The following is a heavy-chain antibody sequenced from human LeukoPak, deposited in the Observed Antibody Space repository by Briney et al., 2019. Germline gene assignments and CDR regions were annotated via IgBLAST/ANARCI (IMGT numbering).Heavy chain of an antibody. CDR3: ARDYNGYYDSSAVNWFDP. D-gene: IGHD3-22*01. CDR1: GYTFTSYA. V-gene: IGHV7-4-1*02. CDR2: INTNTGNP. Sequence: ASVKVSCKASGYTFTSYAKNWVRQAPGQGLEWMGWINTNTGNPTYAQGFTGRFVFSLDTSVSTAYLQISSLKAEDTAVYYCARDYNGYYDSSAVNWFDPWGQGTLVTVSS. J-gene: IGHJ5*02.